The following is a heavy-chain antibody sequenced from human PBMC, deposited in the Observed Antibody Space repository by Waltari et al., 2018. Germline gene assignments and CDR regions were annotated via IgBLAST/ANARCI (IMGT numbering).Heavy chain of an antibody. J-gene: IGHJ5*01. V-gene: IGHV3-21*01. Sequence: DVQLVESGGGLVKPGGSLRLSCGASGFDFSIYGMNWVRQSPGKWLEWVALVSGTTSYRYYADSVKGRFTVSRDNAKTTVYLQMDNLRVEDTAVYYCARGVFDSWGQGTLVTVSS. CDR2: VSGTTSYR. CDR3: ARGVFDS. CDR1: GFDFSIYG.